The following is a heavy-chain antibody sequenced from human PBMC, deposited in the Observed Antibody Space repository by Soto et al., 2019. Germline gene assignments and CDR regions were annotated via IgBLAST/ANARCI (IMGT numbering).Heavy chain of an antibody. V-gene: IGHV3-30*18. CDR2: ISYDGSNK. J-gene: IGHJ6*02. Sequence: GGSLRLSCAASGFTFSSYGMHWVRQAPGKGLEWVAVISYDGSNKYYADSVKGRFTISRDNSKNTLYLQMNSLRAEDTAVYYCAKDLAESDDYYYYGMDVWGQGTTVTVSS. CDR3: AKDLAESDDYYYYGMDV. CDR1: GFTFSSYG.